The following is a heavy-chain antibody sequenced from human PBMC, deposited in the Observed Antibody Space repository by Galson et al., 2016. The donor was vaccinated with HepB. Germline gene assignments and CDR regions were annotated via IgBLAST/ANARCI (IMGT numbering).Heavy chain of an antibody. CDR2: IYWDGDK. Sequence: PALVKPTQTLTLTCTLSGFSLSTSGVGVGWIRQPPGEALEWLALIYWDGDKRYSPSLKNRLTITNDPSKNQVFLTMTNMDPVDTATYYCARRRLRRMTIFGVIDNWFDAWGQGTLVTVSS. J-gene: IGHJ5*02. D-gene: IGHD3-3*01. CDR3: ARRRLRRMTIFGVIDNWFDA. CDR1: GFSLSTSGVG. V-gene: IGHV2-5*02.